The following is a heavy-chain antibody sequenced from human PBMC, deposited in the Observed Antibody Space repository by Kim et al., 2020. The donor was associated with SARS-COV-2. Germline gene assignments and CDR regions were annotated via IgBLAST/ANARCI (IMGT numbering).Heavy chain of an antibody. CDR2: INTDGSTT. D-gene: IGHD3-22*01. J-gene: IGHJ4*02. CDR3: VRSCGYPDY. V-gene: IGHV3-74*01. Sequence: GGSLRLSCAASGFTFSSYWMHWVRQAPGKGLVWVSHINTDGSTTNYADSVKGRFIISRDDAKNTLYLQMNSLRAGDTAVYYCVRSCGYPDYWGQGTLVTV. CDR1: GFTFSSYW.